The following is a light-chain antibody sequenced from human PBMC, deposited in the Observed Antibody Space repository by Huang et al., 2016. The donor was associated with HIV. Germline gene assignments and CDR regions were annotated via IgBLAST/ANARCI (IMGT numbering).Light chain of an antibody. CDR3: QQSHNTPPT. CDR1: QSISNY. CDR2: GAS. Sequence: DIQMTQSPASLSASVGDRVTITCRANQSISNYVNWYQQKPGKAPTLLIYGASTLQSGVPSRFSGSGSGTDFTLTISSLQPEDFTTYYCQQSHNTPPTFGQGTKVEI. J-gene: IGKJ1*01. V-gene: IGKV1-39*01.